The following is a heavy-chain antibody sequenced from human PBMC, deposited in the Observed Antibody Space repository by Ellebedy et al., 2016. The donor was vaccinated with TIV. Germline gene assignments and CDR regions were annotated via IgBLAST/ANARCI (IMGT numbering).Heavy chain of an antibody. CDR3: ARAPDSSGYTDAFDI. Sequence: SETLSLTCALYGGSFSGYYWDWIRQPPGKGLEWIGEINHSGSTNYNPSLKSRVTISVDTSKNQFSLKLSSVTAADTAVYYCARAPDSSGYTDAFDIWGQGTMVTVSS. CDR2: INHSGST. D-gene: IGHD3-22*01. CDR1: GGSFSGYY. J-gene: IGHJ3*02. V-gene: IGHV4-34*01.